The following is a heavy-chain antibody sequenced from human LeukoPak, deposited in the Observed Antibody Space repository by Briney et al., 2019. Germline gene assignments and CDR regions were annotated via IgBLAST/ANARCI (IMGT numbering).Heavy chain of an antibody. V-gene: IGHV4-34*01. CDR1: GGSFSPYY. J-gene: IGHJ3*02. CDR3: AKSNGYGLVDI. CDR2: INHSRST. Sequence: SETLSLTCAVYGGSFSPYYWSWIRQSPDKGLEWIGEINHSRSTNYNLSLKSRVTISVDTSKNQFSLKLSSVTAADTAVYYCAKSNGYGLVDIWGQGTMVTVSS. D-gene: IGHD3-10*01.